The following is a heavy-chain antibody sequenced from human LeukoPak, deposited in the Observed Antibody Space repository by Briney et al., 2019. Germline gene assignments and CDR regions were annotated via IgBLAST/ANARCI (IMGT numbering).Heavy chain of an antibody. D-gene: IGHD3-16*01. CDR2: IIDNGYIT. Sequence: GGSLRLSCAASGFTLSSYAMSWVRQAPGKGLEWVSGIIDNGYITYYANSVRGRFTISRDNSKNTLFLQMNNLRAEDTAVYYCAKLGGQEVHNYYVAVWGKGTTVAVSS. CDR3: AKLGGQEVHNYYVAV. CDR1: GFTLSSYA. J-gene: IGHJ6*03. V-gene: IGHV3-23*01.